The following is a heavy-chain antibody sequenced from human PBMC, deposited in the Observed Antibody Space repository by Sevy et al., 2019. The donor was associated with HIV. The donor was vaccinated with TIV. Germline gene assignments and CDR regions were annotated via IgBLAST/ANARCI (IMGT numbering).Heavy chain of an antibody. J-gene: IGHJ6*04. Sequence: GGSLRLSCAASGFTFDDYAMNWVRQFPGKGLEWVSLISWDGGSAHYADSVKGRFTMSRDNSKNSLYLQMNSLRPEDTALXXXXKAGYCTSTSCFGPXTPXXXXXAWGNGTTVTVSS. V-gene: IGHV3-43D*04. D-gene: IGHD2-2*01. CDR2: ISWDGGSA. CDR1: GFTFDDYA. CDR3: XKAGYCTSTSCFGPXTPXXXXXA.